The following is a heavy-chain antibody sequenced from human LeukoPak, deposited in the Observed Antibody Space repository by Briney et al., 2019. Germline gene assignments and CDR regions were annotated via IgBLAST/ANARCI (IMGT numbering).Heavy chain of an antibody. J-gene: IGHJ4*02. CDR3: ICSSPSFDS. Sequence: GGSLRLSCAASGFTFSSYWMHWVRQAPGKGLVWVSRINTDGTSTTYADSVKGRFTISRDNAKNTLYLQMNSLRAEDTAVYYCICSSPSFDSWGQGTLVTVSS. D-gene: IGHD3-10*02. CDR2: INTDGTST. V-gene: IGHV3-74*01. CDR1: GFTFSSYW.